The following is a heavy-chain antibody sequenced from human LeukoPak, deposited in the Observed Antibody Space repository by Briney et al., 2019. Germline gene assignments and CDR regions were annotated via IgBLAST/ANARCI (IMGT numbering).Heavy chain of an antibody. J-gene: IGHJ4*02. Sequence: SDTLSLTCTVSGGSISSSSYYWVWIRPPPGKGLEWIGTIYHTGSTYYNPSLKSRVAISVDTSKSNLSLKLTSVTAADTAVYFCARHWGSTMTHLDYWGQGTLVTVSS. V-gene: IGHV4-39*01. CDR1: GGSISSSSYY. D-gene: IGHD3-22*01. CDR2: IYHTGST. CDR3: ARHWGSTMTHLDY.